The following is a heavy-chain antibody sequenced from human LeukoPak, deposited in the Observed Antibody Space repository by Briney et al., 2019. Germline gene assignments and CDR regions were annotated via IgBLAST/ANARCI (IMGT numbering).Heavy chain of an antibody. CDR2: ISSSSSTI. CDR3: AKDIRRRRSSPYLSFDY. CDR1: GFTFSSYS. Sequence: GSLRLSCAASGFTFSSYSMNWVRPAPGKGLEWVSYISSSSSTIYYTDSVKGRFTISRDNAKNSLYLQMNSLRAEDMALYYCAKDIRRRRSSPYLSFDYWGQGTLVTVSS. V-gene: IGHV3-48*04. J-gene: IGHJ4*02. D-gene: IGHD6-6*01.